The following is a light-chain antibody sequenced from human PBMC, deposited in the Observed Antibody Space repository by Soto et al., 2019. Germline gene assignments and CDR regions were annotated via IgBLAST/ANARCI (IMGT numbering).Light chain of an antibody. CDR3: QQSNNWPWT. V-gene: IGKV3-15*01. CDR2: DAS. Sequence: VFSLSPGTLSLSPGERARLSCMDSQSVSGQLAWYQQKPGQAPRLLIYDASTRATGMPARFSGSGSGTEFTLTISSLQSEDFAVYYCQQSNNWPWTFGQGTKVDI. J-gene: IGKJ1*01. CDR1: QSVSGQ.